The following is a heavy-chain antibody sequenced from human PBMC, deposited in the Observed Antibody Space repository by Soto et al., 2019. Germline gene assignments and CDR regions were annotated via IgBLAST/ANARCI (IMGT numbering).Heavy chain of an antibody. J-gene: IGHJ4*02. D-gene: IGHD2-15*01. CDR3: AKDRGFCNGGSCYGSDY. V-gene: IGHV3-30*18. Sequence: HPGGSLRLSCAASGFTFSNYGMHWVRQAPGKGLEWVAVISYDGRDKYYGESVKGRFTIFRDNSKNTLYLEMNTLRPDDTGVYYCAKDRGFCNGGSCYGSDYWSQGTLVTVSS. CDR2: ISYDGRDK. CDR1: GFTFSNYG.